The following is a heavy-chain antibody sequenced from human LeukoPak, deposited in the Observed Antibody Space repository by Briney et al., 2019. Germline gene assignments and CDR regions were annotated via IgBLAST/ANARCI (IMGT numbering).Heavy chain of an antibody. CDR1: GYTFTSYD. D-gene: IGHD3-22*01. J-gene: IGHJ4*02. CDR2: MNPNSGNT. CDR3: ARGENANYYDSSGLFDY. V-gene: IGHV1-8*01. Sequence: ASVKVSCKASGYTFTSYDINWVRHATGQGLEWMGWMNPNSGNTGYAQKFQGRVTMTRNTSISTAYMELSSLRSEDTAVYYCARGENANYYDSSGLFDYWGQGTLVTVSS.